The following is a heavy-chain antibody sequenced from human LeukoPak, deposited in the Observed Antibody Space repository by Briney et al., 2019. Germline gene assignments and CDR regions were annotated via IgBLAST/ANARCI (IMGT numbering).Heavy chain of an antibody. CDR1: GYTFNDYY. Sequence: ASVKVSCKASGYTFNDYYIHWVRQAPGQGLEWLGLINPSGSSTLYAQKFQGRVTMTRDMSTTTDYMELSSLRSEDTAVYYCARDNSVGDVAWWFDPWGQGTLVTVSS. CDR3: ARDNSVGDVAWWFDP. D-gene: IGHD1-26*01. J-gene: IGHJ5*02. V-gene: IGHV1-46*02. CDR2: INPSGSST.